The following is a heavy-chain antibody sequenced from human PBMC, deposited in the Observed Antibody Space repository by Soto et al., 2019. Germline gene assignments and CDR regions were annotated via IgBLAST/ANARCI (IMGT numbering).Heavy chain of an antibody. CDR3: ARDSLSYYYDSSGFDP. D-gene: IGHD3-22*01. CDR1: GGSISSGDYY. V-gene: IGHV4-30-4*01. CDR2: IYYSGST. J-gene: IGHJ5*02. Sequence: SETLSLTCTVSGGSISSGDYYWSWIRQPPGKGLEWIGYIYYSGSTYYNPSLKSRVTISVDTSKNQFSLKLSSVTAADTAVYYCARDSLSYYYDSSGFDPWGQGTLVTVSS.